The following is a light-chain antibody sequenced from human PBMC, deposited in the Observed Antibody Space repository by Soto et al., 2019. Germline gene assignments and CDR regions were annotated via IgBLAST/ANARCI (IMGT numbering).Light chain of an antibody. J-gene: IGLJ1*01. Sequence: QSALTQPASVSGSPGQSITISCTGTSSDVGGYNYVSWYQQHPGKAPKLMIYDVSNRPSGVSNRFSGSKSGNTASLTISGLQAEDEADYYCSSYTSSSTLSWVFGPGTKLTVL. CDR1: SSDVGGYNY. CDR2: DVS. CDR3: SSYTSSSTLSWV. V-gene: IGLV2-14*01.